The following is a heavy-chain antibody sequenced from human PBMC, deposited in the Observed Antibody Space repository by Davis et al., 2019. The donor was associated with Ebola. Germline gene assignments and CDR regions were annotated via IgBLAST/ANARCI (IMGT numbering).Heavy chain of an antibody. CDR2: MKGDGSLK. J-gene: IGHJ6*03. CDR1: GFSFDNSW. CDR3: ARDPRPDFWSDYYIHYYYYMDV. V-gene: IGHV3-7*01. Sequence: PGGSLRLSCVVSGFSFDNSWMTWVRQAPGKGLEWVANMKGDGSLKNYVDSVKGRFTISRDNAKKSLYLEMNSLRAEDTAVYYCARDPRPDFWSDYYIHYYYYMDVWGKGTTVTVSS. D-gene: IGHD3-3*01.